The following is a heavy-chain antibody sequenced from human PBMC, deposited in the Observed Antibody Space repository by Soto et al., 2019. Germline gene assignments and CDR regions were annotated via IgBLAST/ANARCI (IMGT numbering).Heavy chain of an antibody. V-gene: IGHV3-23*01. D-gene: IGHD3-3*01. J-gene: IGHJ4*02. CDR3: ASGGYFELWSGFSPHDY. CDR2: ISAIGRNA. Sequence: PGGSLRLSCAASGFTFSSNAMSWVRQAPGKGLEWVAGISAIGRNAFYADSVRGRFTVSRDNANGTLSLQINSLKVEDTAVYYCASGGYFELWSGFSPHDYWGQGTLVTVSS. CDR1: GFTFSSNA.